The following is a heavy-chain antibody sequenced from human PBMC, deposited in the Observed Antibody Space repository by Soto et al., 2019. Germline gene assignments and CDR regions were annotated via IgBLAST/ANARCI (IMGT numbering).Heavy chain of an antibody. V-gene: IGHV4-31*03. CDR1: GGSISSGGYY. J-gene: IGHJ4*02. CDR2: IYYSGST. Sequence: QVQLQESGPGLVKPSQTLSLTCTVSGGSISSGGYYWSWIRQHPGKGLEWIGYIYYSGSTYYNPSLKGRVTISVDTSKNQFSLKLSSVTAADTAVYYCARVHPGDYYDSSGYYRWNLDYWGQGTLVTVSS. D-gene: IGHD3-22*01. CDR3: ARVHPGDYYDSSGYYRWNLDY.